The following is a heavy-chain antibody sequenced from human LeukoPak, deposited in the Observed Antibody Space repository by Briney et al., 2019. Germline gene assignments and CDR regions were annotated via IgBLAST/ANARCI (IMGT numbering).Heavy chain of an antibody. Sequence: ASVKVSCKASGYTFTSYGISWVRQAPGQGLEWVGWISAYNGNTNYAQKLQGRVTMTTDTSTSTAYMELRSLRSDDTAVYYCARDTADYYDSSGYLDDAFDIWGQGTMVTVSS. CDR1: GYTFTSYG. D-gene: IGHD3-22*01. CDR3: ARDTADYYDSSGYLDDAFDI. J-gene: IGHJ3*02. V-gene: IGHV1-18*01. CDR2: ISAYNGNT.